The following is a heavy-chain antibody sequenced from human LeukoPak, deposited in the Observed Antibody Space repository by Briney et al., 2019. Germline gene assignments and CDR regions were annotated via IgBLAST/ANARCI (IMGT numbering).Heavy chain of an antibody. CDR2: ISSSGSTI. J-gene: IGHJ3*02. D-gene: IGHD6-6*01. Sequence: GGSLRLSCAASGFTFSSYEMNWVRQAPGKGLEWVSYISSSGSTIYYADSVQGRFTISRDNAKNSLYLQMNSLRVEDTAVYYCAREGLWGAARDAFDIWGQGTMVTVSS. CDR3: AREGLWGAARDAFDI. CDR1: GFTFSSYE. V-gene: IGHV3-48*03.